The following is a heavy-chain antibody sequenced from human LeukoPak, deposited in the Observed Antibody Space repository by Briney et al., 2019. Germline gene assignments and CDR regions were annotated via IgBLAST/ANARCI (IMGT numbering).Heavy chain of an antibody. CDR2: MNPNSGNT. CDR1: GYTFTSYD. J-gene: IGHJ4*02. CDR3: ARSLRRIVVVPAAMGY. D-gene: IGHD2-2*01. V-gene: IGHV1-8*03. Sequence: PGASVKVSCKASGYTFTSYDINWVRQATGQGLEWMGWMNPNSGNTGYAQKFQGRVTITRNTSISTAYMELSGLRSEDTAVYYCARSLRRIVVVPAAMGYWGQGTLVTVSS.